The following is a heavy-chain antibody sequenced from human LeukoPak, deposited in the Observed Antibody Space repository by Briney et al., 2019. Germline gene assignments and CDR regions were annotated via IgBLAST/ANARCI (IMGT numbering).Heavy chain of an antibody. CDR1: GGTFSSYA. CDR2: IIPIFGTA. D-gene: IGHD6-13*01. V-gene: IGHV1-69*13. CDR3: ASAAGTGDWFDP. Sequence: SVKVSCKASGGTFSSYAISWVRQAPGQGLEWMGGIIPIFGTANYAQKFQGRVTITADESTSTAYMELSSLRSEDTAVYYCASAAGTGDWFDPWGQGTLVTVSS. J-gene: IGHJ5*02.